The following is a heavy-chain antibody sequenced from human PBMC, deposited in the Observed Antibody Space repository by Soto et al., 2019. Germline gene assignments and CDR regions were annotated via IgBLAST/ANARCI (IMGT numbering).Heavy chain of an antibody. CDR3: ASCTSCYRGRWGYYGMDV. CDR2: INHSGST. D-gene: IGHD2-2*02. CDR1: GGSFSGYY. J-gene: IGHJ6*02. Sequence: QVQLQESGPGLVKPSQTLSLTCAVYGGSFSGYYWSWIRQPPGKGLEWIGEINHSGSTNYNPSLKSRVTISVDTSKNQFSLKLSSVTAADTAVYYCASCTSCYRGRWGYYGMDVWGQGTTVTVSS. V-gene: IGHV4-34*09.